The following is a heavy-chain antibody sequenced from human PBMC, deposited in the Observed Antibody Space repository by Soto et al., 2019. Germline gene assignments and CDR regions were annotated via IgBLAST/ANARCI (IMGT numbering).Heavy chain of an antibody. Sequence: GASVKVSCKASGYTFTSYGISWVRQAPGQGLEWMGWISAYNGNTNYAQKLQGRVTMTTDTSTSTAYMELRSLRSDDTAVYYCARVGGYYGSGSYRYYYGMDVWGQGTTVTVSS. J-gene: IGHJ6*02. CDR1: GYTFTSYG. V-gene: IGHV1-18*01. CDR2: ISAYNGNT. CDR3: ARVGGYYGSGSYRYYYGMDV. D-gene: IGHD3-10*01.